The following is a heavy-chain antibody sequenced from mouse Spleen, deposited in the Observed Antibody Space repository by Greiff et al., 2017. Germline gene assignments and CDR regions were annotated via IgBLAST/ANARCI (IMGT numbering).Heavy chain of an antibody. J-gene: IGHJ4*01. D-gene: IGHD2-14*01. Sequence: QVQLQQPGAELVRPGASVKLSCKASGYTFTSYWMPWVKQRPGQGLEWIGNINPSNGGTNYNEKFKSKATLTVDKSSSTAYMQLSSLTSEDSAVYYCASRRYRYDVLPYYAMDYWGQGTSGTVSS. V-gene: IGHV1-53*01. CDR2: INPSNGGT. CDR3: ASRRYRYDVLPYYAMDY. CDR1: GYTFTSYW.